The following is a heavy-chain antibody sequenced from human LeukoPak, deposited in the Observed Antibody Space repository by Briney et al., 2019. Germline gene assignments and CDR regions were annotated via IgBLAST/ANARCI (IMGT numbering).Heavy chain of an antibody. D-gene: IGHD1-7*01. CDR2: ISSSGSTK. J-gene: IGHJ5*02. V-gene: IGHV3-48*03. Sequence: GGSLRLSCAASGFTFSSYEMNWVRQAPGKGLEWVSYISSSGSTKYYADSVKGRFTISRDNAKNSLYLQMNSLRVEDTAVYYCARDLGGNYAWGQVTLVTVSS. CDR1: GFTFSSYE. CDR3: ARDLGGNYA.